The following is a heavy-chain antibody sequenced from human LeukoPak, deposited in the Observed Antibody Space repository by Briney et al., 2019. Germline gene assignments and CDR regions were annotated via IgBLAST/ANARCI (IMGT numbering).Heavy chain of an antibody. CDR1: GGSITSGSW. J-gene: IGHJ4*02. CDR2: IYHSGNS. V-gene: IGHV4-4*02. Sequence: SETLSLTCAVSGGSITSGSWWSWVRQPPGKGLEWIGEIYHSGNSNYNPSLKSRVTISVDTSKNQFSLKLSSVTAADTAVYYCARGPSRWPVNYGDSYYFDYWGQGTLVTVSS. CDR3: ARGPSRWPVNYGDSYYFDY. D-gene: IGHD4-17*01.